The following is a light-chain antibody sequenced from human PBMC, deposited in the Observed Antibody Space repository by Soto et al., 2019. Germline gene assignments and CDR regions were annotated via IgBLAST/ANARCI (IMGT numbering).Light chain of an antibody. V-gene: IGKV3-11*01. CDR1: QDIRTF. CDR3: QQRSNWPRGT. CDR2: DAS. Sequence: TQFPSSLSASVGDRVTITCRASQDIRTFLAWYQQKPGQAPRLLIYDASNRATGIPARFSGSGSGTDFTLTISSLEPEDFAVYYCQQRSNWPRGTFGQGTKLEIK. J-gene: IGKJ2*01.